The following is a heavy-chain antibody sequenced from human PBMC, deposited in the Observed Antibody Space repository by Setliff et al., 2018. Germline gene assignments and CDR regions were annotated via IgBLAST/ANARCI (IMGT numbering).Heavy chain of an antibody. D-gene: IGHD3-16*01. CDR1: GYPFVGYY. V-gene: IGHV1-2*02. CDR3: AKQGDLAFDY. CDR2: IDPKSGRT. Sequence: GASVKVSCKPSGYPFVGYYIYWMRQAPGQGPEWMGWIDPKSGRTKYAVKFQGRVTMTRDTSINTIYMEVSSLTSDDTAMYYCAKQGDLAFDYWGQGTQVTVSS. J-gene: IGHJ4*02.